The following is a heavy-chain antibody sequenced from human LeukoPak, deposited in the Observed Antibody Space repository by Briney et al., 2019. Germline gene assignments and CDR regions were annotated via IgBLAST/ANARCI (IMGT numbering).Heavy chain of an antibody. CDR1: GGSISSYY. CDR2: IYYSGST. CDR3: ARGLYYDILTGYYSGYYYYMGV. J-gene: IGHJ6*03. Sequence: SETLSLTCTVSGGSISSYYWSWIRQPPGKGLEWIGYIYYSGSTNYNPSLKSRVTISVDTSKNQFSLKLSSVTAADTAVYYCARGLYYDILTGYYSGYYYYMGVWGKGTRVTISS. V-gene: IGHV4-59*01. D-gene: IGHD3-9*01.